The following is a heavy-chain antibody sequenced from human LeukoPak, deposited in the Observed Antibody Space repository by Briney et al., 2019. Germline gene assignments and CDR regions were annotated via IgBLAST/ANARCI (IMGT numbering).Heavy chain of an antibody. Sequence: PEGSLRLSCAASGFSFGSFGIHWVRQAPGKGLEWVAVISHEGSFQSYAESVKGRFTISRDNSKNMVFLQMNSLTSEDTAVYYCARTRQQWQVLDYWGQGTLVTVSS. CDR1: GFSFGSFG. CDR3: ARTRQQWQVLDY. CDR2: ISHEGSFQ. V-gene: IGHV3-30*03. J-gene: IGHJ4*02. D-gene: IGHD6-19*01.